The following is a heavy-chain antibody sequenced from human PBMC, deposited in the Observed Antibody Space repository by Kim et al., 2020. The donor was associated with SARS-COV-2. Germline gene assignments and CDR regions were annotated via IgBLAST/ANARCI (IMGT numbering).Heavy chain of an antibody. CDR1: GYTFTSYD. Sequence: ASVKVSCKASGYTFTSYDINWVRQATGQGLEWMGWMNPNSGNTGYAQKFQGRVTMTRNTSISTAYMELSSLRSEDTAVYYCARVLPKYSSSWRWFDPWGQGTLVTVSS. CDR2: MNPNSGNT. V-gene: IGHV1-8*01. CDR3: ARVLPKYSSSWRWFDP. J-gene: IGHJ5*02. D-gene: IGHD6-13*01.